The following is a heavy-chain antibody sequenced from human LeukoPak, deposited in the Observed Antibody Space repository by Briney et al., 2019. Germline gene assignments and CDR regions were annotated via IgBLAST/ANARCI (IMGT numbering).Heavy chain of an antibody. CDR2: ITPIFGTA. Sequence: GASVKVSCKASGGTFSSYAISWVRQAPGQGLEWMGRITPIFGTANYAQKFQGRVTITTDESTSTAYMELSSLRAEDTAVYYCARSPTRVTPIDYWGQGTLVTVSS. D-gene: IGHD4-23*01. V-gene: IGHV1-69*05. CDR3: ARSPTRVTPIDY. CDR1: GGTFSSYA. J-gene: IGHJ4*02.